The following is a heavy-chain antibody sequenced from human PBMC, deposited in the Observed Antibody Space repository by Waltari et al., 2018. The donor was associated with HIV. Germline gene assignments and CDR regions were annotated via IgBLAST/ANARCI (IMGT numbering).Heavy chain of an antibody. D-gene: IGHD3-10*01. V-gene: IGHV1-8*01. CDR3: ARRYSSGNNIAGY. CDR2: MNPNRCNT. J-gene: IGHJ4*01. Sequence: QVQLVQSGAAVKKPGASVKVSCEASGYCFTRYDIKWVRQATGQGIEWMGWMNPNRCNTGYAQKLQGRVTMTRNTSISTAYMGLSSLRSEDTAVYYCARRYSSGNNIAGYWGQGTLVTVSS. CDR1: GYCFTRYD.